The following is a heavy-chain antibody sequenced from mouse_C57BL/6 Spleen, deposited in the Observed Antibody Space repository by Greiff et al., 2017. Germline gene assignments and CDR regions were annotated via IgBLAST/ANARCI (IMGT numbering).Heavy chain of an antibody. CDR2: IYPGDGDT. Sequence: QVQLQESGPELVKPGASVKISCKASGYAFSSSWMHWVKQRPGKGLEWIGRIYPGDGDTNYNGKFKGKATLTADKSSSTAYMQLSSLTSEDSAVYVCARWGTGPYALDDWGQGTSVTVSS. V-gene: IGHV1-82*01. D-gene: IGHD4-1*01. CDR3: ARWGTGPYALDD. J-gene: IGHJ4*01. CDR1: GYAFSSSW.